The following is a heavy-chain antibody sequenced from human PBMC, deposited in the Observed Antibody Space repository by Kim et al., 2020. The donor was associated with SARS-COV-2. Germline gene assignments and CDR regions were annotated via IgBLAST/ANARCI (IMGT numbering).Heavy chain of an antibody. V-gene: IGHV5-51*01. Sequence: GESLKISCKGSGYSFTSYWIGWVRQMPGKGLEWMGIIYPGDSDTRYSPSFQGQVTISADKSISTAYLQWSSLKASDTAMYYCARQETVTTTERYFDLWGRGTLVTVSS. CDR1: GYSFTSYW. CDR3: ARQETVTTTERYFDL. CDR2: IYPGDSDT. D-gene: IGHD4-17*01. J-gene: IGHJ2*01.